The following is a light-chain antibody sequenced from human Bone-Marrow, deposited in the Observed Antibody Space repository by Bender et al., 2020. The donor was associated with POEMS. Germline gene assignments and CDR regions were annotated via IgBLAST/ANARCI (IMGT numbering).Light chain of an antibody. V-gene: IGLV2-14*01. CDR3: ASYTTSNTRI. CDR2: EVS. Sequence: QSALTQPASVSGSPGQSITISCTGTSSDVGAYNSLSWYQQYPGEAPKLLIYEVSDRPSGVSNRFSASKSGNAASLTVSGLLPEDEADYYCASYTTSNTRIFGGGTKVTVL. CDR1: SSDVGAYNS. J-gene: IGLJ2*01.